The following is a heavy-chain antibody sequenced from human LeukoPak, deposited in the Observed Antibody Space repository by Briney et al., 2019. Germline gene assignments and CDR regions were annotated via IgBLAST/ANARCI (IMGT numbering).Heavy chain of an antibody. CDR1: GFTLSSYW. CDR2: INSDGSST. D-gene: IGHD3-22*01. V-gene: IGHV3-74*01. CDR3: ARGSHYYDSSGYYPFDF. J-gene: IGHJ4*02. Sequence: VGTLRLSCAASGFTLSSYWMHWVRQAPGKGLVVVSRINSDGSSTSYADSVEGRFTISRDNAKNTLYVQMNSLGAEDTAVYYCARGSHYYDSSGYYPFDFWGQGTLVTVSS.